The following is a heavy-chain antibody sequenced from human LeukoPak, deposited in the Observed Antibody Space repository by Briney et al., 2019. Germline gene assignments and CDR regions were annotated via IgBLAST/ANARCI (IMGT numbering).Heavy chain of an antibody. J-gene: IGHJ4*02. D-gene: IGHD1-26*01. Sequence: SETLSLTCAVYGGSFSGYYWSWIRQPPGKGLEWIGEINHSGSTNYNPSLKSRVTISVDTSKNQFSLKLSSVTAADTAVYYCARRATAVQRGATHFDYWRQGTLVTVSS. CDR1: GGSFSGYY. CDR3: ARRATAVQRGATHFDY. CDR2: INHSGST. V-gene: IGHV4-34*01.